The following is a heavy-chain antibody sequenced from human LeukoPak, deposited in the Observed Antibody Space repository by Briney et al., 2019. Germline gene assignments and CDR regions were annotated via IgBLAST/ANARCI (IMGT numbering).Heavy chain of an antibody. D-gene: IGHD6-13*01. V-gene: IGHV3-23*01. J-gene: IGHJ1*01. CDR1: GFTFSNAW. Sequence: KTGGSLRLSCAASGFTFSNAWMSWVRQAPGKGLEWVSAISGSGGSTYYADSVKGRFTISRDNSKNTLYLQMNSLRAEDTAVYYCAKQQLAPKLADYEYFQHWGQGTLVTVSS. CDR2: ISGSGGST. CDR3: AKQQLAPKLADYEYFQH.